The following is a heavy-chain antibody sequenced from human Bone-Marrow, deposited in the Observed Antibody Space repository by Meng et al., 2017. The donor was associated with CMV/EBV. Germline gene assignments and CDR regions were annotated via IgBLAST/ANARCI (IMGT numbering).Heavy chain of an antibody. CDR1: GFTFSSYW. D-gene: IGHD6-13*01. CDR3: ARDPRDYSSSWLYYYYGMDV. CDR2: INSDGSNT. Sequence: ETLSLTCAASGFTFSSYWMHWVRQAPGKGLVWVSRINSDGSNTSYADSVKGRFTISRDNAKNTLYLQMNSLRAEDTAVYYCARDPRDYSSSWLYYYYGMDVWVQGTTVTVSS. V-gene: IGHV3-74*01. J-gene: IGHJ6*02.